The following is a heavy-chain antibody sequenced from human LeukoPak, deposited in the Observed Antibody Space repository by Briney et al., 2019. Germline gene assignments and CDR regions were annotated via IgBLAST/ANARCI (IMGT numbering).Heavy chain of an antibody. V-gene: IGHV3-23*01. J-gene: IGHJ6*02. Sequence: GGSLRLSCAASGFAFSTYAMNWVRQAPGKGLEWVSAISGSGGSTYYADSVKGRFTISRDNSKNTLYLQMNSLRAEDTAVYYCAKKAGTHYYYGMDVWGQGTTVTVSS. CDR2: ISGSGGST. CDR1: GFAFSTYA. CDR3: AKKAGTHYYYGMDV. D-gene: IGHD6-13*01.